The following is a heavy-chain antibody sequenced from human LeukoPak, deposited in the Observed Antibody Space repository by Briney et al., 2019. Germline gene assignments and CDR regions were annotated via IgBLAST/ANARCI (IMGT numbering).Heavy chain of an antibody. CDR2: IKQDGSEK. CDR3: ARGGLPRGGY. Sequence: GGSLRLSCAASGFSFSGYWMSWVRQAPGKGLEWVANIKQDGSEKYYVDSMKGRFTISRDNAKNSLYLQMNSLRAEDTAVYYCARGGLPRGGYWGQGTLVTVSS. D-gene: IGHD5-12*01. CDR1: GFSFSGYW. J-gene: IGHJ4*02. V-gene: IGHV3-7*03.